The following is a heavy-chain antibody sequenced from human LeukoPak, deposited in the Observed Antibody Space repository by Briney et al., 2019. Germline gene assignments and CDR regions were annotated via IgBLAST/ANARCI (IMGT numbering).Heavy chain of an antibody. CDR1: GFTFSSYG. V-gene: IGHV3-30*02. D-gene: IGHD3-3*01. CDR3: ARVRDKSGYYSRNKNAFDI. CDR2: IRYDGSNR. Sequence: QTGGSLRLSCAASGFTFSSYGMHWVRQAPGKGLEWVAFIRYDGSNRYYTDSVEGRFTISRDNSKNTLYLQMDSLRAEDTAVYYCARVRDKSGYYSRNKNAFDIWGQGTMVTVSS. J-gene: IGHJ3*02.